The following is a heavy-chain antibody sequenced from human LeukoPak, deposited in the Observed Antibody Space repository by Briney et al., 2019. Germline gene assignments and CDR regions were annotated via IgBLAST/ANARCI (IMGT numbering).Heavy chain of an antibody. J-gene: IGHJ2*01. Sequence: AAVKVSLKGSGFTFPKYDINWVGPATGQGLEGMGWMNRISGSRGYAQKFQGSVSVTTSSSTSIAYLELNSVTSEDTAVYYCARGARNVWFFDLWGRGTLVTVSS. CDR1: GFTFPKYD. CDR2: MNRISGSR. CDR3: ARGARNVWFFDL. V-gene: IGHV1-8*01.